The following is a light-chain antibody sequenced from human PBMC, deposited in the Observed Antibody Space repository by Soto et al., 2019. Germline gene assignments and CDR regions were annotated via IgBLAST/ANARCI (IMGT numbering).Light chain of an antibody. V-gene: IGLV1-44*01. CDR3: AAWDDSLNGSVV. CDR2: NNN. J-gene: IGLJ2*01. Sequence: QSVLTQPPSASGTPGQRVTISCSGSSSSIGSNPVNWYQQFPGTAPKLLIYNNNQRPSGVPDRFSGSKSGTSASLAISGLQSEDEADYFCAAWDDSLNGSVVFGGGTKLTVL. CDR1: SSSIGSNP.